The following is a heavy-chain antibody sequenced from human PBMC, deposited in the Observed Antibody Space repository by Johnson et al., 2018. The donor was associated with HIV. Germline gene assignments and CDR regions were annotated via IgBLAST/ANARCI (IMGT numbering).Heavy chain of an antibody. CDR2: ISYDGSNK. CDR1: GFTFSSYA. Sequence: QVQLVESGGGVVQPGRSLRLSCAASGFTFSSYAMHWVRQAPGKGLEWVAVISYDGSNKYYADSVKGRFTISRDNSKNTLYLQMNSLRAEDTAVYYCAKGTDSSSSPQREDDAFDIWGQGTIVTVSS. V-gene: IGHV3-30*04. CDR3: AKGTDSSSSPQREDDAFDI. J-gene: IGHJ3*02. D-gene: IGHD6-6*01.